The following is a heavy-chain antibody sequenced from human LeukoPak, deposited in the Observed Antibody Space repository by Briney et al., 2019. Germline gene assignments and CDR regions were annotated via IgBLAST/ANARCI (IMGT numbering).Heavy chain of an antibody. V-gene: IGHV3-13*01. D-gene: IGHD3-10*01. CDR1: GFTFSSYD. CDR2: IGTAGDT. CDR3: ARGLRVRGVIGYYYYGMDV. J-gene: IGHJ6*02. Sequence: PGGSLRLSCAASGFTFSSYDMHWVRQATGKGLEWASAIGTAGDTYYPGSVKGRFTISRENAKNSLYLQMNSLRAGDTAVYYCARGLRVRGVIGYYYYGMDVWGQGTTVTVSS.